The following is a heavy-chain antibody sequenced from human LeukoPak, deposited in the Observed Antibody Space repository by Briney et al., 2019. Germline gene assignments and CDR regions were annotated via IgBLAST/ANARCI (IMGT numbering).Heavy chain of an antibody. J-gene: IGHJ3*02. CDR2: ISGSGSTI. CDR1: GFTFSSYA. D-gene: IGHD5-18*01. V-gene: IGHV3-23*01. Sequence: GGSLRLSCAASGFTFSSYAMSWVRQAPGKGLEWVSAISGSGSTIYYADSVKGRFTISRDNAKNSLYLQMNSLRAEDTAVYYCARARGYSYGHDAFDIWGQGTMVTVSS. CDR3: ARARGYSYGHDAFDI.